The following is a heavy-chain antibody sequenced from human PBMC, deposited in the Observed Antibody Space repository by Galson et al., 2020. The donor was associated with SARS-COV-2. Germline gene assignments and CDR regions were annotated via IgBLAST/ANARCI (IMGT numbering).Heavy chain of an antibody. CDR3: ARGCSGGSCYSTPYYYYGMDV. CDR1: GGTFSSYT. J-gene: IGHJ6*02. D-gene: IGHD2-15*01. V-gene: IGHV1-69*02. Sequence: SVKVSCKASGGTFSSYTISWVRQAPGQGLEWMGRIIPILGIANYAQKFQGRVTITADKSTSTAYMELSSLRSEDTAVYYCARGCSGGSCYSTPYYYYGMDVWGQGTTVTVSS. CDR2: IIPILGIA.